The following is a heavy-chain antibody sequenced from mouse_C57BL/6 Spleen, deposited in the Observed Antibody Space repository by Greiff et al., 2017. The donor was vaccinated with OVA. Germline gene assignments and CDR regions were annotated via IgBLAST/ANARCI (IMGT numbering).Heavy chain of an antibody. D-gene: IGHD2-5*01. CDR1: GYTFTDYY. J-gene: IGHJ4*01. CDR2: INPYNGGT. CDR3: ARYYSNAMDY. Sequence: EVMLVESGPVLVKPGASVKMSCKASGYTFTDYYMNWVKQSHGKSLEWIGVINPYNGGTSYNQKFKGKATLTVDKSSSTAYMELNSLTSEDSAVYYCARYYSNAMDYWGQGTSVTVSS. V-gene: IGHV1-19*01.